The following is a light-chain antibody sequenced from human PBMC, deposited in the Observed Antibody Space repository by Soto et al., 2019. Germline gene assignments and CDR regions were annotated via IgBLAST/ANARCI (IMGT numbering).Light chain of an antibody. V-gene: IGLV2-14*01. Sequence: QSVLTQPASVSGSPGQSITISCTGTSSDVGGYNYVSWYLQHPGKAPKLMIYDVSNRPSGVSNRFSGSKSGNTASLTISGLQAEDEADYYCSSYTSSSTPYVVFGGGTKLTVL. J-gene: IGLJ2*01. CDR1: SSDVGGYNY. CDR2: DVS. CDR3: SSYTSSSTPYVV.